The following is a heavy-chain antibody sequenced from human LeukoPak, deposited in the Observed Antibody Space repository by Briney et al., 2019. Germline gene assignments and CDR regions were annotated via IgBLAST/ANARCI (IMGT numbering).Heavy chain of an antibody. D-gene: IGHD3-3*01. CDR2: IIPIFGTA. V-gene: IGHV1-69*13. J-gene: IGHJ4*02. CDR3: ARDPTPRITIFGVVPSLGY. Sequence: SVKVSCKASGGTFSSYAISWVRQAPGQGLEWMGGIIPIFGTANYAQKFQGRVTITADESTSTAYMELSSLRSEDTAVYYCARDPTPRITIFGVVPSLGYWGQRTLVTVSS. CDR1: GGTFSSYA.